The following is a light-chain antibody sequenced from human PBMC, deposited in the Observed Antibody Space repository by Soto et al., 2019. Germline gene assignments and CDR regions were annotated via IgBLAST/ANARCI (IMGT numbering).Light chain of an antibody. CDR3: SSYTSGSTGV. J-gene: IGLJ3*02. CDR1: SSDVGGYNY. CDR2: EVS. Sequence: QSALTQPASVSGSPGQSITISCTGTSSDVGGYNYVSWYQQHPGKAPKVMIYEVSHRPSGVSNRFSGSKSGNTASLTISGLQAEDEADYYCSSYTSGSTGVFGGGTKLTVL. V-gene: IGLV2-14*01.